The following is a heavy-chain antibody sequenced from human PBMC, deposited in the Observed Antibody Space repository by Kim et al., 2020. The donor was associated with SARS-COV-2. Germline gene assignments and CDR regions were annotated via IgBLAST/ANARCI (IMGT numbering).Heavy chain of an antibody. Sequence: GGSLRLSCAASGFTFSSYAMHWVRQAPGKGLEWVAVISYDGSNKYYADSVKGRFTISRDNSKNTLYLQMNSLRAEDTAVYYCARALKGSSSRQNYYYYGMDVWGQGTTVTVSS. J-gene: IGHJ6*02. V-gene: IGHV3-30*04. CDR1: GFTFSSYA. CDR2: ISYDGSNK. CDR3: ARALKGSSSRQNYYYYGMDV. D-gene: IGHD2-2*01.